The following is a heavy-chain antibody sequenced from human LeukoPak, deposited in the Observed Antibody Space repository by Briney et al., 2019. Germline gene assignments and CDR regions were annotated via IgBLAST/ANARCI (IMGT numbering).Heavy chain of an antibody. CDR3: ATYMSGWPEYFQH. CDR2: IRYDGSNK. J-gene: IGHJ1*01. V-gene: IGHV3-30*02. D-gene: IGHD6-19*01. CDR1: GFTFSSYG. Sequence: PGGSLRLSCAASGFTFSSYGMHWVRQAPGKGLEWVSFIRYDGSNKYYADSVKGRFTISRDNSKNTLYLQMNSLRAEDTAVYFCATYMSGWPEYFQHWGQGTLVTVSS.